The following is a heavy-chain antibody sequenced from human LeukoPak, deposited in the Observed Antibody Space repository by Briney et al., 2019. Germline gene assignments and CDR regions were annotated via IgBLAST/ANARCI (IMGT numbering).Heavy chain of an antibody. CDR3: ARGSGYSYGFYFDY. CDR1: GYTFTGYY. V-gene: IGHV1-2*02. Sequence: ASVKVSCKASGYTFTGYYMHWVRQAPGQGLEWMGWINPNSGGTNYAQKFQGRVTTTRDTSISTAYMELSSLRSEDTAVYYCARGSGYSYGFYFDYWGQGTLVTVSS. D-gene: IGHD5-18*01. J-gene: IGHJ4*02. CDR2: INPNSGGT.